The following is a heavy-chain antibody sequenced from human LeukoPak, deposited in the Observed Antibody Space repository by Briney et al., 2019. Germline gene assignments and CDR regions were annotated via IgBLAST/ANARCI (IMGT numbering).Heavy chain of an antibody. CDR3: ARLSRSVDY. CDR2: IYYRGTT. Sequence: SETLSLTCTVSGGSISSSNYYWGWIRQPPGKGLEWIGSIYYRGTTYSNPSLKSRVTISVDTSKNQFSLKLSSVTAADTAVYYCARLSRSVDYWGQGTLVTVSS. V-gene: IGHV4-39*01. CDR1: GGSISSSNYY. D-gene: IGHD2-2*01. J-gene: IGHJ4*02.